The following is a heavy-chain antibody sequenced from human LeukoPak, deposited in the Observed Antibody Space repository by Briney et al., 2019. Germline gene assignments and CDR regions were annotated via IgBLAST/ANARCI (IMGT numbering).Heavy chain of an antibody. CDR1: GDSVSSNSAA. Sequence: SQTLSLTCAISGDSVSSNSAAWNWIRQSPSRGLEWLGRTYYRSKWYNDYAVSVKSRITISPDTSKNQFSLQLNSVTPEDTAVYYCARGEAAAGIRWFDPWGQGTLVTVSS. CDR2: TYYRSKWYN. J-gene: IGHJ5*02. V-gene: IGHV6-1*01. CDR3: ARGEAAAGIRWFDP. D-gene: IGHD6-13*01.